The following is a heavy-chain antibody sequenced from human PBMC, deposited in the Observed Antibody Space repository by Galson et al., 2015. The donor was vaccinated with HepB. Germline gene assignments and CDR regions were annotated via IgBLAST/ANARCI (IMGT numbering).Heavy chain of an antibody. V-gene: IGHV3-11*01. Sequence: LSLSGAASGFTFSDHYMSWVRQTPGKGLEGISYISSGGTIIYYADSVRGRLTASRDNAKNSVFLQMNSLGAEDTAVYYCARNRRRPCKGASCLGMDVGGQGTTVTVSS. J-gene: IGHJ6*02. D-gene: IGHD4/OR15-4a*01. CDR1: GFTFSDHY. CDR3: ARNRRRPCKGASCLGMDV. CDR2: ISSGGTII.